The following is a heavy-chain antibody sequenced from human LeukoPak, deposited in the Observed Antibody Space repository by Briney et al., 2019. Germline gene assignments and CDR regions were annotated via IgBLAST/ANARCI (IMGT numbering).Heavy chain of an antibody. V-gene: IGHV3-11*04. CDR1: GFTFSDFY. CDR3: ARGGRITYFDY. Sequence: GGSRRLSCAASGFTFSDFYMSWIRQAPGKGLEWVSYISGSGTTIYYADSVRGRFTISRDNAKNSLYLQMNSLRAEDTAVYYCARGGRITYFDYWGQGTLVTVSS. J-gene: IGHJ4*02. CDR2: ISGSGTTI. D-gene: IGHD3-10*01.